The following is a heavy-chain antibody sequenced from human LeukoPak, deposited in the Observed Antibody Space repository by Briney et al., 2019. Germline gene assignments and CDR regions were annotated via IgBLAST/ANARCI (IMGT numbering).Heavy chain of an antibody. Sequence: SETLSLTCTVSGGSISSYYWSWIRQPPGKGLEWIGYIYYSGSTNYIPPLKSRVTISVDTSKNQFSLKLSSVTAADTAVYYCARGPANYDILTGYYHDAFDIWGQGTMVTVSS. CDR3: ARGPANYDILTGYYHDAFDI. CDR1: GGSISSYY. CDR2: IYYSGST. V-gene: IGHV4-59*01. J-gene: IGHJ3*02. D-gene: IGHD3-9*01.